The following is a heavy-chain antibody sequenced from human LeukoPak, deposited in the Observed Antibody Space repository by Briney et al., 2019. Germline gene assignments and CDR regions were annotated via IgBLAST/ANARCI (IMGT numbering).Heavy chain of an antibody. J-gene: IGHJ4*02. D-gene: IGHD3-10*01. CDR3: ARRSLWFGVYY. CDR1: GGSISSSSYY. V-gene: IGHV4-39*01. Sequence: PSETLSLTCTVSGGSISSSSYYWGWIRQPPGKGLEWIGSIYYSGSTYYNPSLKSRVTISVDTSKNQFSLKLSSVTAADTAVYYCARRSLWFGVYYWGQGTLVTVSS. CDR2: IYYSGST.